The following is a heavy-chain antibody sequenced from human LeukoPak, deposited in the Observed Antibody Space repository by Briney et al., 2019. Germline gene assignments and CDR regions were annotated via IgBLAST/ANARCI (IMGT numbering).Heavy chain of an antibody. CDR3: AKDGDQSYYFDY. CDR1: GFTFSSYS. V-gene: IGHV3-21*01. CDR2: ITPGSSYI. J-gene: IGHJ4*02. D-gene: IGHD3-10*01. Sequence: GGSLRLSCAASGFTFSSYSMNWVRQAPGKGLEWVSSITPGSSYIYYADSVKGRFTISRDNAKDSLYLQMNSLRADDTAVYYCAKDGDQSYYFDYWGQGTLVTVSS.